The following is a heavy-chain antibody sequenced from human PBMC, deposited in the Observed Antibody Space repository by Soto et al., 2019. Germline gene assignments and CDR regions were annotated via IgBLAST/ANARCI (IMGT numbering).Heavy chain of an antibody. CDR3: AREDAERATRFLDY. CDR2: ASPSSLAT. CDR1: GYNFTGYY. D-gene: IGHD2-21*01. V-gene: IGHV1-2*02. Sequence: ASLKGSWKAYGYNFTGYYIHWVRQAPGQGLEWMGWASPSSLATNYAQRFQGRVTMSRDRATSTVYMELSRLRSEDTAVYYCAREDAERATRFLDYWGQGTLVTVSS. J-gene: IGHJ4*02.